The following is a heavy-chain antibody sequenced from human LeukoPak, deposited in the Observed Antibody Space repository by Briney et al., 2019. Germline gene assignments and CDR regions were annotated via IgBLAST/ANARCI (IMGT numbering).Heavy chain of an antibody. CDR1: GDSVSSNSAA. CDR2: TYYRSKWYN. Sequence: SQTLSLTCAISGDSVSSNSAAWNWIRQSPSKGLEWLGRTYYRSKWYNDYAVSVKSRITINPDTSKNQFSLQLSSVTPEDTAVYYCARQNNTYHHYNLGWFDPWGQGTLVTVSS. J-gene: IGHJ5*02. D-gene: IGHD5-24*01. V-gene: IGHV6-1*01. CDR3: ARQNNTYHHYNLGWFDP.